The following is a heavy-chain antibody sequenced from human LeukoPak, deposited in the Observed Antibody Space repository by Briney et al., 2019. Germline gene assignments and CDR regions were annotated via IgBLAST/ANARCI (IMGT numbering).Heavy chain of an antibody. CDR2: ISYDGSNK. D-gene: IGHD1-26*01. CDR3: AGDSGSYHY. V-gene: IGHV3-30*03. Sequence: GGSLRLSCAASGFTFSSYGMHWVRQAPGKGLERVAVISYDGSNKYYADSVKGRFTISRDNSKNTLYLQMNSLRAEDTAVYYCAGDSGSYHYWGQGTLVTVSS. J-gene: IGHJ4*02. CDR1: GFTFSSYG.